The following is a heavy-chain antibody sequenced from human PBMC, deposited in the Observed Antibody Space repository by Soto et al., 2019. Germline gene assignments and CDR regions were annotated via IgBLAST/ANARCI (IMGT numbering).Heavy chain of an antibody. CDR2: IYYSGST. V-gene: IGHV4-39*01. Sequence: TSETLSLTCTVSGGSISSSSYYWGWIRQPPGKGLEWIGSIYYSGSTYYNPSLKSRVTISVDTSKNQFSLKLSSVTAADTAVYYCARQGQLVRGFDYWGQGTLVTVSS. CDR1: GGSISSSSYY. CDR3: ARQGQLVRGFDY. J-gene: IGHJ4*02. D-gene: IGHD6-13*01.